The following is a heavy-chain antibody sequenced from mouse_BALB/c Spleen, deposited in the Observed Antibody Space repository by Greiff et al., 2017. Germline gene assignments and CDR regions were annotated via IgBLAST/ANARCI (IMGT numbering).Heavy chain of an antibody. Sequence: EVKLVESGGGLVQPKGSLKLSCAASGFSFNTYAMNWVRQAPGKGLEWVARIRSKSNNYATYYAGSVKDRFTISRDDSQSMLYLQMNNLKTEDTAMYYCVRPNRDDAMDYWGQGTSVTVSS. V-gene: IGHV10-1*02. CDR2: IRSKSNNYAT. J-gene: IGHJ4*01. CDR1: GFSFNTYA. CDR3: VRPNRDDAMDY. D-gene: IGHD4-1*02.